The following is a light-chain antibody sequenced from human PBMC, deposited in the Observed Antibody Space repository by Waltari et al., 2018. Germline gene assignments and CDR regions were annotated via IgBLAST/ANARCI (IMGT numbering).Light chain of an antibody. CDR3: QQYNKWPST. V-gene: IGKV3-15*01. CDR1: QTVSSN. J-gene: IGKJ4*01. Sequence: ETVMTQSPATLSVSQGERATVSCRASQTVSSNLAWYQQKPGQAPRLLIYGASTRATGIPVRFSGSVSGPEFTLTISSLQSEDFAVYYCQQYNKWPSTFGGGTKVEIK. CDR2: GAS.